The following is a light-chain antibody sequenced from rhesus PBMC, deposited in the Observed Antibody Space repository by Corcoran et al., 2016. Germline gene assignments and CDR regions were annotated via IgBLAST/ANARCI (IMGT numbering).Light chain of an antibody. Sequence: DIQMTQSPSSLSASVGDRVTITCRASQAINHFLSWYQQKQGKAPKPLIYYASSWETGVPSRFSGSGSGTEYSLTISRLQPEDIATYYCQQYSNSPFSFGQGTKVEIK. J-gene: IGKJ2*01. CDR1: QAINHF. CDR3: QQYSNSPFS. V-gene: IGKV1-66*01. CDR2: YAS.